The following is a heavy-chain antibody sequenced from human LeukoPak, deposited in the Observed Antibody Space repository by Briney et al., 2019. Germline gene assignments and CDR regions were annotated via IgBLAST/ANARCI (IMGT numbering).Heavy chain of an antibody. CDR2: IYYSGST. Sequence: SETLPLTCTVSGGSISSYYWSWIRQPPGKGLEWIGYIYYSGSTNYNPSLKSRVTISVDTSKNQFSLKLSSVTAADTAVYYCARDFLRYYYDSSGYYSNYYYYGMDVWGQGTTVTVSS. D-gene: IGHD3-22*01. CDR1: GGSISSYY. V-gene: IGHV4-59*01. J-gene: IGHJ6*02. CDR3: ARDFLRYYYDSSGYYSNYYYYGMDV.